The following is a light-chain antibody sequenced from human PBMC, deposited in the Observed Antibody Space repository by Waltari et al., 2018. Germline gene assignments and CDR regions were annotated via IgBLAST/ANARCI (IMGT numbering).Light chain of an antibody. V-gene: IGKV3-20*01. Sequence: EIVLTQSPGTLSLSPGERATLSCRASQSVSSSYLASYQQKPGQAPRRLIYGASSRATGIPDRFSGSGSGTDFTLTISRLEPEDFAVYYCQQYGSSPYTFGQGTKLEIK. J-gene: IGKJ2*01. CDR3: QQYGSSPYT. CDR2: GAS. CDR1: QSVSSSY.